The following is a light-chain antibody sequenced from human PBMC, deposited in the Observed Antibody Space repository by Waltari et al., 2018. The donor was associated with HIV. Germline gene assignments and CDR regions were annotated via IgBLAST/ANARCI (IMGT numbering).Light chain of an antibody. V-gene: IGKV4-1*01. CDR2: QAS. CDR1: RSVLSPSDDVNY. J-gene: IGKJ5*01. Sequence: TQSPVSLSLALGERATIHSKSARSVLSPSDDVNYFAWYRQKEGERPSLLSFQASTRASGVPARFTASGSETDFTLTIDNVQAEDVAVFFCSQYYSTPTFGRGTRLDI. CDR3: SQYYSTPT.